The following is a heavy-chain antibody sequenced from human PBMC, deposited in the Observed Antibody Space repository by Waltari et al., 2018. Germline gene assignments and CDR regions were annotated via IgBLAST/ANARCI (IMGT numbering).Heavy chain of an antibody. Sequence: VHLVESGGGLVKSGGSLRLSCAASGFLFSTYNMDWVRQAPGKGLEWVSSISSDGKYIYYADSVEGRFTVSRDNAKSSLFVQMNSLRAEDTAVYYCAREYYYDGSTYDHWGQGTLVTVSS. CDR3: AREYYYDGSTYDH. V-gene: IGHV3-21*06. J-gene: IGHJ4*02. CDR1: GFLFSTYN. CDR2: ISSDGKYI. D-gene: IGHD3-22*01.